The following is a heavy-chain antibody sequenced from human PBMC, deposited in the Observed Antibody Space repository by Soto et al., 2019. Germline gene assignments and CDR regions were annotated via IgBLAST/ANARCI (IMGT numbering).Heavy chain of an antibody. V-gene: IGHV3-74*01. CDR1: GFTFGSYW. Sequence: PGGSLRLSCAASGFTFGSYWMHWVRQAPGKGLVWVSRIKPDGSGATYADSVKGRFTISRDNAKNTLYLQMNSLKASDTAMYFCARVATAQPRYFDYWGQGTLVTVSS. CDR3: ARVATAQPRYFDY. J-gene: IGHJ4*02. D-gene: IGHD6-13*01. CDR2: IKPDGSGA.